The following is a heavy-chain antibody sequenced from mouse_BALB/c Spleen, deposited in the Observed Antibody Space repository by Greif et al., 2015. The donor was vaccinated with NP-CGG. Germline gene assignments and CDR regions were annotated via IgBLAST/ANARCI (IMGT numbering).Heavy chain of an antibody. V-gene: IGHV1S34*01. J-gene: IGHJ1*01. D-gene: IGHD2-14*01. CDR2: ISCYNGAT. CDR1: GYSFTGYY. Sequence: LVKTGASVKISCKASGYSFTGYYMHWVKQSHGKSLEWIGYISCYNGATSYNQKFKGKATFTVDASSSTAYTQYNRLTAEDAAVYKCARRPYYRYDWYNEVGGAGTTDTVSS. CDR3: ARRPYYRYDWYNEV.